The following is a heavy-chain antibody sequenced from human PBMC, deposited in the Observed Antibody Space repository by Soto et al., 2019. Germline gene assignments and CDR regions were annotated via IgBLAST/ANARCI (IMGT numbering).Heavy chain of an antibody. CDR1: GGSISSYY. J-gene: IGHJ4*02. CDR2: IYYSGST. V-gene: IGHV4-59*08. D-gene: IGHD3-10*01. CDR3: ARHGDRITMVRGTAFDY. Sequence: SETLSLTCTVSGGSISSYYWSWIRQPPGKGLEWIGYIYYSGSTNYNPSLKSRATISVDTSKNQFSLKLSSVTAADTAVYYCARHGDRITMVRGTAFDYWGQGTLVTVSS.